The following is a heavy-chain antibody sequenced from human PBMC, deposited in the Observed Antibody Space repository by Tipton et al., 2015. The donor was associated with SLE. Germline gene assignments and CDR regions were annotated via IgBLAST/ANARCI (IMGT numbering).Heavy chain of an antibody. CDR2: IWYDGSNK. D-gene: IGHD3-22*01. J-gene: IGHJ3*02. CDR1: GFTFSSYG. Sequence: SLRLSCAASGFTFSSYGMHWVRQAPGKGLEWVAVIWYDGSNKYYADSVKGRFTISRDNSKNTLYLQMNSLRAEDTAVYYCARDGGYYYDSSGYYHGAFDIWSQGTMVTVPS. CDR3: ARDGGYYYDSSGYYHGAFDI. V-gene: IGHV3-33*01.